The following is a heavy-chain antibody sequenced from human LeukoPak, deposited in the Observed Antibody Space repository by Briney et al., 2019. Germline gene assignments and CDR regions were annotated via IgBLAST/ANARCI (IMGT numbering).Heavy chain of an antibody. CDR2: IYYSGST. Sequence: SETLSLTCTVSGGSISSYYWSWIRQPPGKGLEWIGYIYYSGSTNYNPSLKSRVTISVDTSKNQFSLKLSSVTAADTAVYYCARVRSGSHDAFDIWGQGTMVTVSS. D-gene: IGHD1-26*01. CDR1: GGSISSYY. V-gene: IGHV4-59*01. J-gene: IGHJ3*02. CDR3: ARVRSGSHDAFDI.